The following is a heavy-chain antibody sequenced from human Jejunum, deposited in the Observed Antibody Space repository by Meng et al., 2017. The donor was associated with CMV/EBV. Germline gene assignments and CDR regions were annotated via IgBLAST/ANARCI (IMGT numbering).Heavy chain of an antibody. D-gene: IGHD2-8*01. J-gene: IGHJ4*02. CDR3: AKEGVGGHFDY. V-gene: IGHV3-30*02. CDR1: GFTLSSYG. Sequence: GESVKISCAASGFTLSSYGIHWVRQAPGKGLEWVTYADSVKGRFTISRDISKNTLFLQMNSLRAEDTAVYYCAKEGVGGHFDYWGQGTLGTVSS.